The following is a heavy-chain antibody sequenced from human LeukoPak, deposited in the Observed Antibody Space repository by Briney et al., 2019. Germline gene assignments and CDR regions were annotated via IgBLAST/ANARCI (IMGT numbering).Heavy chain of an antibody. CDR3: ARGTVYGVATKWFDP. CDR1: GGSMSDYF. Sequence: SETLSLTCTVYGGSMSDYFWSWIRQPPGKGLEWIGYIYYSGTTNYNPSLKSRVTISLDTPSNQFSLKLSSVTAADAAVYYCARGTVYGVATKWFDPWGQGTLVTVSS. CDR2: IYYSGTT. J-gene: IGHJ5*02. D-gene: IGHD3-3*01. V-gene: IGHV4-59*01.